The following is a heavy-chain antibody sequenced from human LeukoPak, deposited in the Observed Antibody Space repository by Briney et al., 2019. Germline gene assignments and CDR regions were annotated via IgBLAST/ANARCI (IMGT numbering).Heavy chain of an antibody. D-gene: IGHD2-2*01. CDR3: ARVVPAAIRNWFDP. Sequence: ASVKVSCKASGYTFTSYGISWVRQAPGQGLEWMGWISACNGNTNYAQKLQGRVTMTTDTSTSTAYMELRSLRSDDTAVYYCARVVPAAIRNWFDPWGQGTLVTVSS. V-gene: IGHV1-18*01. CDR2: ISACNGNT. J-gene: IGHJ5*02. CDR1: GYTFTSYG.